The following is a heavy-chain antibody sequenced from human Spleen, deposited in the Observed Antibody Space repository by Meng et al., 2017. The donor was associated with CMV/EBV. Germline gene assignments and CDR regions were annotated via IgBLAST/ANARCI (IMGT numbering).Heavy chain of an antibody. CDR1: GFTVSSNY. CDR3: SRDRKYYYDSTTYSELGC. CDR2: ISGSTNYI. J-gene: IGHJ4*02. Sequence: GESLKISCAASGFTVSSNYMSWVRQTPGKGLEWVSSISGSTNYIYYADSVMGRFTMSRDNAKNSVSLQMNSLRAEATAVYYCSRDRKYYYDSTTYSELGCWGQGTLVTVSS. V-gene: IGHV3-21*01. D-gene: IGHD3-22*01.